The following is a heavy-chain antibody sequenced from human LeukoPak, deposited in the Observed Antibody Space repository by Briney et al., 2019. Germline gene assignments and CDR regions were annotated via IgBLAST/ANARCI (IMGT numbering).Heavy chain of an antibody. CDR3: SRDVWGVGAARLDY. V-gene: IGHV1-2*02. CDR1: GYTFTAYY. CDR2: INPNSGDT. Sequence: ASVKVSCKASGYTFTAYYIHWVRQAPGQGLEWMGWINPNSGDTNSAQKFQGRVTMTRDTSISTAYMELSSLKSDDTAVYYCSRDVWGVGAARLDYWGQGTLVTVSS. J-gene: IGHJ4*02. D-gene: IGHD3-16*01.